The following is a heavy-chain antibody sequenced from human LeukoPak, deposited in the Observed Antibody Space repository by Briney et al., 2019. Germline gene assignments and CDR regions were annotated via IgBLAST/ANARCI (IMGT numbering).Heavy chain of an antibody. Sequence: GGSLRLSCTASGFTSSDSYRTWIRQAPGKGLEWVSHISRSGSTTYYADSVKGRFTISRDNAKNSLFLQMNSLRAEDTAVYHCATLNYDAFDIWGQGTMVTVSS. CDR1: GFTSSDSY. J-gene: IGHJ3*02. D-gene: IGHD4-11*01. V-gene: IGHV3-11*04. CDR2: ISRSGSTT. CDR3: ATLNYDAFDI.